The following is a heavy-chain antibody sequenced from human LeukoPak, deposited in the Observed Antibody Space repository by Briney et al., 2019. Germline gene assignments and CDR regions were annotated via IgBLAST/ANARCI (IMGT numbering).Heavy chain of an antibody. V-gene: IGHV3-48*01. D-gene: IGHD3-10*01. Sequence: GGSLRLSCAASGFTFSNYSMNWVRQAPGKGLEWVSYISSSSSTIYYADSVKGRFTISRDNAKNSLYLQMNSLRAEDTAVYHCARRYMVRGVFAFDYWGQGTLVTVSS. CDR3: ARRYMVRGVFAFDY. CDR2: ISSSSSTI. J-gene: IGHJ4*02. CDR1: GFTFSNYS.